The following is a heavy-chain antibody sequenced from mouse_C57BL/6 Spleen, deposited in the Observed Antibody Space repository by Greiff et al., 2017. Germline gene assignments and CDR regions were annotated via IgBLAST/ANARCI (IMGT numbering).Heavy chain of an antibody. J-gene: IGHJ4*01. Sequence: VKVEESGPGLVQPSQSLSITCTVSGFSLTSYGVHWVRQPPGKGLEWLGVIWSGGSTDYNAAFISRLSISKDNSKSQVFFKMNSLQADDTAIYYCAKSAYYAMDYWGQGTSVTVSS. CDR3: AKSAYYAMDY. CDR1: GFSLTSYG. CDR2: IWSGGST. V-gene: IGHV2-4*01.